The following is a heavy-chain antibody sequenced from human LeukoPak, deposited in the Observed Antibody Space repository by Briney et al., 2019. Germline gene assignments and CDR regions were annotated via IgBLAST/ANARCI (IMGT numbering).Heavy chain of an antibody. CDR3: ARHQMRWLQSYY. Sequence: PSGTLSLTCTVSGGSIHDYYLNWIRQPPGKGLEWIGYIYYSGGINYNPSLKSRVTISVDTSKNQLSLKMRSVTAAETAVYYCARHQMRWLQSYYWGQGTLVTVSS. J-gene: IGHJ4*02. CDR2: IYYSGGI. D-gene: IGHD5-24*01. V-gene: IGHV4-59*08. CDR1: GGSIHDYY.